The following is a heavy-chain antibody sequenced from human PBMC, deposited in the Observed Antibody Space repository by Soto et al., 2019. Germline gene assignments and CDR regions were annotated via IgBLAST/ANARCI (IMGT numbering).Heavy chain of an antibody. J-gene: IGHJ5*02. CDR2: TYYRSKWYN. D-gene: IGHD6-13*01. V-gene: IGHV6-1*01. CDR3: ARGLAGYSSSWYRRSPDYNWFDP. Sequence: SETLSLTCAISGDSVSSNSAAWNWIRQSPSRGLEWLGRTYYRSKWYNDYAVSVKSRITINPDTSKNQFSLQLNSVTPEDTAVYYCARGLAGYSSSWYRRSPDYNWFDPWGQGTLVTVSS. CDR1: GDSVSSNSAA.